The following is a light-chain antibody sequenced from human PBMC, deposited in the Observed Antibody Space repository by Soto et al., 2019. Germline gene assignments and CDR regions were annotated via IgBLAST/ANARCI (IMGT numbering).Light chain of an antibody. CDR3: QQYDSSPRFT. CDR1: QSVSSSY. J-gene: IGKJ3*01. V-gene: IGKV3-20*01. Sequence: EIVLTQSPGTLSLSPGEGATLSCRASQSVSSSYLAWYQQKPGQAPRLLIYGASGRATGIPDRFSGSGSGTDFSLTISRLEHEDFAVYYCQQYDSSPRFTFGPGTKVDIK. CDR2: GAS.